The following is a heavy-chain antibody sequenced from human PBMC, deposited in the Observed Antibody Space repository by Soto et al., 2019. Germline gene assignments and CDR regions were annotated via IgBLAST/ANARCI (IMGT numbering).Heavy chain of an antibody. CDR3: ARWGEDIVVVPAAIRPLRGMNV. D-gene: IGHD2-2*02. CDR2: ITYDGSNK. J-gene: IGHJ6*01. Sequence: GGSLRLSCAASGFTFSSYGMHWVRQAPGKGLDWVAVITYDGSNKYYADSVKGRVTISRDNYKKTRYLQMKSLRAEDTAVYYCARWGEDIVVVPAAIRPLRGMNVWGQGTKVTVS. V-gene: IGHV3-30*03. CDR1: GFTFSSYG.